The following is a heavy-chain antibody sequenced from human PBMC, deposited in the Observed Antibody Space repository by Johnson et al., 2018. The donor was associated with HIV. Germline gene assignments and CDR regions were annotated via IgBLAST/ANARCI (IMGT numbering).Heavy chain of an antibody. D-gene: IGHD6-19*01. Sequence: QVQLVESGGGVVQPGRSLRLSCAASGFTFSIYRMHWVRQAPGKGLEWVAVISYDGSNKYYADSVKGRFTISRDNSKNTLYLQMNSLRAEDTAVYYCAKDLEEGQQWLIGAFDIWGQGTMVTVSS. V-gene: IGHV3-30*18. CDR3: AKDLEEGQQWLIGAFDI. CDR2: ISYDGSNK. CDR1: GFTFSIYR. J-gene: IGHJ3*02.